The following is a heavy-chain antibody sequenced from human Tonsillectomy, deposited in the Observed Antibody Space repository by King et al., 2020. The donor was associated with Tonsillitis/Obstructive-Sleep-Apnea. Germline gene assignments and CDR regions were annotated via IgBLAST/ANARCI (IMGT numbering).Heavy chain of an antibody. D-gene: IGHD2-2*01. CDR1: GGSFGDYY. J-gene: IGHJ4*02. Sequence: VQLQQWGAGLLKPSETLSLTCAVYGGSFGDYYWSWIRQPPGRGLEGMVEINHSGSTTYTPSLNILATISVDTSKNQFSLQLSSVTAADAAVYYCARGSSDIVVVPAADVGVYYFDYWGQGTLVTVSS. V-gene: IGHV4-34*01. CDR3: ARGSSDIVVVPAADVGVYYFDY. CDR2: INHSGST.